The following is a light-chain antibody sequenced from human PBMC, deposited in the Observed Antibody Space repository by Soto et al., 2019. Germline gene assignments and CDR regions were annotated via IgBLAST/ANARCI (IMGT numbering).Light chain of an antibody. CDR3: QQRSTWLYT. V-gene: IGKV3-11*02. CDR2: DAS. J-gene: IGKJ2*01. CDR1: QDVSIF. Sequence: EILLAQSPATLSLSPGERATLSCKASQDVSIFLAWYQQKPGQAPRLLIHDASNSATGVPARFSGSGSGRYFTLTITSLEPEDFAVYYCQQRSTWLYTFGQGTKLEV.